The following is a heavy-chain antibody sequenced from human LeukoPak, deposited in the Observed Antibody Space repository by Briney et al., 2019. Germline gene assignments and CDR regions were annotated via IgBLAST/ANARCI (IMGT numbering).Heavy chain of an antibody. CDR2: ISYGGST. V-gene: IGHV4-39*07. Sequence: SETLSLTCTVSGGSIRSSSYYWGWIRQPPGKGLEWIGSISYGGSTYYNPSLKSRVTISVDTSKNQFSLKLSSVTAADTAVYYCAKDWGPFWYFDLWGRGTLVTVSS. CDR3: AKDWGPFWYFDL. J-gene: IGHJ2*01. D-gene: IGHD3-16*01. CDR1: GGSIRSSSYY.